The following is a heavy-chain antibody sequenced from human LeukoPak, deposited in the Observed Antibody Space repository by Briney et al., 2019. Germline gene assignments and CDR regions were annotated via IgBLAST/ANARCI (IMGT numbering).Heavy chain of an antibody. CDR1: GYTFTGYY. V-gene: IGHV1-2*02. D-gene: IGHD3-3*01. J-gene: IGHJ4*02. CDR2: INPNSGGT. Sequence: GASVKVSCKASGYTFTGYYMHWVRQAPGQGREWMGWINPNSGGTNYAQKFQGRVTMTRDTSISTAYMELSRLRSDDTAVYYCARGNPRRLGFGVVIYWGQGTLVTVSS. CDR3: ARGNPRRLGFGVVIY.